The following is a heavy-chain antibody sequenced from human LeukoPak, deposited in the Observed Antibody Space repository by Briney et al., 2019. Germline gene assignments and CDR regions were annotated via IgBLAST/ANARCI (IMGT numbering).Heavy chain of an antibody. Sequence: SETLSLTCAVYGGSFSGYYWSWIRQPPGKGLEWIGEINHSGSTNYNPSLKSRVTISVDTSKNQFSLKLSSVTAADTAVYYCAARYYDFWSGYYTGDYWGQGTLVTLSS. CDR1: GGSFSGYY. V-gene: IGHV4-34*01. CDR2: INHSGST. CDR3: AARYYDFWSGYYTGDY. D-gene: IGHD3-3*01. J-gene: IGHJ4*02.